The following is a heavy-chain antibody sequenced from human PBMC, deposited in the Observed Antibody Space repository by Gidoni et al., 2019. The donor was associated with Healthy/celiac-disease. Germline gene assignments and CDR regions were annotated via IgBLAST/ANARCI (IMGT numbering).Heavy chain of an antibody. Sequence: CAASGFTFSSYAMHWVRQAPGKGLEWVAVISYDGSNKYYADSVKGRFTISRDNSKNTLYLQMNSLRAEDTAVYYCARDLTHGYFDLWGRGTLVTVSS. CDR1: GFTFSSYA. V-gene: IGHV3-30-3*01. J-gene: IGHJ2*01. CDR2: ISYDGSNK. CDR3: ARDLTHGYFDL.